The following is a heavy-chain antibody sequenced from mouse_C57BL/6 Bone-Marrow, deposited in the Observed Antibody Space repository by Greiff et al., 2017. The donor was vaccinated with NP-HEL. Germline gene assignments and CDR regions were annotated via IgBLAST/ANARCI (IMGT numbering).Heavy chain of an antibody. CDR2: IRLKSDNYAT. V-gene: IGHV6-3*01. J-gene: IGHJ2*01. Sequence: EVKLMESGGGLVQPGGSMKLSCVASGFTFSNYWMNWVRQSPEKGLEWVAQIRLKSDNYATHYAESVKGRFTISRDDSKSSVYLQMNNLRAEDTGIYYCTGEDGSYFDYWGQGTTLTVSS. CDR3: TGEDGSYFDY. D-gene: IGHD2-3*01. CDR1: GFTFSNYW.